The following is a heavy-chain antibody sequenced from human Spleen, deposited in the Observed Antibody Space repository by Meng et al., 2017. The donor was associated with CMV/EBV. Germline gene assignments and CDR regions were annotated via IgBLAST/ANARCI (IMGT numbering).Heavy chain of an antibody. CDR2: MSSGDVT. CDR3: AKDKRMATRPGFDGMDV. D-gene: IGHD6-6*01. CDR1: GLTVSDNY. Sequence: GESLKISWAASGLTVSDNYMSWVRQAPGKGLERVSSMSSGDVTYYADSVKGRFTISRDNAKDTLYLQMNSLRAEDTALYYCAKDKRMATRPGFDGMDVWGQGTTVTVSS. V-gene: IGHV3-53*01. J-gene: IGHJ6*02.